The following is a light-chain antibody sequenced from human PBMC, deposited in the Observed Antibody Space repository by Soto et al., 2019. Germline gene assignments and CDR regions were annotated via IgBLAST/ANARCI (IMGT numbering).Light chain of an antibody. CDR3: QQLSRYPST. J-gene: IGKJ4*01. CDR1: QSISTW. V-gene: IGKV1-5*01. Sequence: DIQMTPSPSTLSASVVYIFTITCLASQSISTWLAWYQQKPGKAPKLLIYDASSLEGWVPSRFSGSGSGTEFTLTISGLQPEDFATYYCQQLSRYPSTFGGGTKVDIK. CDR2: DAS.